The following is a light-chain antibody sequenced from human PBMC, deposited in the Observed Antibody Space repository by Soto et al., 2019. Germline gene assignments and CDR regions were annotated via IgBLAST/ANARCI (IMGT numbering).Light chain of an antibody. J-gene: IGKJ3*01. CDR2: WAS. CDR1: QNVLFTSNNKSY. V-gene: IGKV4-1*01. Sequence: DIVMTQSPDSLAVSLGERATINCKSSQNVLFTSNNKSYLAWYQQKPGQPPKLLIYWASTRKSGVPDRFSGSGSGTDFTLTISSLQAEDVAVYYCQQYHTTPPPFGPGTKVDIK. CDR3: QQYHTTPPP.